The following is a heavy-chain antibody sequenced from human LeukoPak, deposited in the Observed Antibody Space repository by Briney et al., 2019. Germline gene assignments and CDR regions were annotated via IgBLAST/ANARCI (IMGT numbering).Heavy chain of an antibody. D-gene: IGHD2-2*01. CDR1: GFTFSSYG. CDR2: ISHSSSMF. V-gene: IGHV3-48*01. CDR3: AKSLRSLYCSSTSCPGDY. Sequence: GGSLRLSCAASGFTFSSYGMTWVRQAPGKGLEWVTYISHSSSMFYYADSVKGRFTISRDNSKNTLYLQMNSLRAEDTAVYYCAKSLRSLYCSSTSCPGDYWGQGTLVTVSS. J-gene: IGHJ4*02.